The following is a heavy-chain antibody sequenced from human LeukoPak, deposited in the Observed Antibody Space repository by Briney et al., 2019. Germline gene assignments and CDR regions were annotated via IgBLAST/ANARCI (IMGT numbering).Heavy chain of an antibody. CDR3: ARDLRGCSNGACYYHYGMDV. CDR1: GFTVSSNY. CDR2: IYSGGST. D-gene: IGHD2-8*01. V-gene: IGHV3-53*01. J-gene: IGHJ6*02. Sequence: PGGPLRLSCAASGFTVSSNYMSWVRQAPGKGLEWVAVIYSGGSTYYADSVKGRFTISRDESKNTLYLQMNSLRAEDTAVYFCARDLRGCSNGACYYHYGMDVWGQGTTVTVSS.